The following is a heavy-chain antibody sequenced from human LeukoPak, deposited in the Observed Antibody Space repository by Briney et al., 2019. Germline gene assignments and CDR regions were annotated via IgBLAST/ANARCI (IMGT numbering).Heavy chain of an antibody. Sequence: GGCLRLSRAGSGFTFSLYWLRWVREAPGKGLEWVANIEQDGSEKYSVDAVQGRFAISGDNDKYSLCLQINSLRAEDTAVYYCARDGDVSGYSDWGQGTPVTVSS. CDR2: IEQDGSEK. J-gene: IGHJ4*02. V-gene: IGHV3-7*01. CDR3: ARDGDVSGYSD. CDR1: GFTFSLYW. D-gene: IGHD3-22*01.